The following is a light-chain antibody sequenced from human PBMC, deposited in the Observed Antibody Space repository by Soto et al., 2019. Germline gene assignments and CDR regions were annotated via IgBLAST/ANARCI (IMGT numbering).Light chain of an antibody. CDR1: QSLLHSNGYNY. CDR2: LGS. CDR3: MQALQTPLIT. V-gene: IGKV2-28*01. J-gene: IGKJ5*01. Sequence: DIVMTQSPLSLPVTPGEPASISCRSSQSLLHSNGYNYLDWYLQKPGQSPQLLIYLGSNRASGVPDRFNGSGLDADFIFKSSRVEAEDVGVYYCMQALQTPLITFGQGTRLEIK.